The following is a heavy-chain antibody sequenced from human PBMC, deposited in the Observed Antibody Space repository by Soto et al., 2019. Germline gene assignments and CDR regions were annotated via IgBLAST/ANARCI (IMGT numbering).Heavy chain of an antibody. V-gene: IGHV1-69*01. CDR3: ARASLNLGVVRNFDY. CDR1: GGTFSSYA. D-gene: IGHD3-3*01. CDR2: IIPIFGTA. J-gene: IGHJ4*02. Sequence: QVQLVQSGAEVKKPGSSVKVSCKASGGTFSSYAISWVRQAPGQGLEWMGGIIPIFGTANYAQKFQGRVTIXXXXXXXXAYMELSSLRSEDTAVYYCARASLNLGVVRNFDYWGQGTLVTVSS.